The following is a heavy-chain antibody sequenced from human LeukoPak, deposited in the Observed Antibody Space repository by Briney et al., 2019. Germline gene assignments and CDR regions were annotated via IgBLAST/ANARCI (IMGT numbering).Heavy chain of an antibody. D-gene: IGHD3-10*01. J-gene: IGHJ3*02. CDR2: ISYDGSNK. CDR1: GFTFSSYA. Sequence: AGGSLRLSCAASGFTFSSYAMRWVRQAPGKGLEWVAVISYDGSNKYYADSVKGRFTISRDNSKNTLYLQMNSLRAEDTAVYYCARAGTDGSGSPDAFDIWGQGTMVTVSS. V-gene: IGHV3-30-3*01. CDR3: ARAGTDGSGSPDAFDI.